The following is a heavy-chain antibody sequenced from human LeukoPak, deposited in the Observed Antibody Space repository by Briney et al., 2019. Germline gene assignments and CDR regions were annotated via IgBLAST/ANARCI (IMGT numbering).Heavy chain of an antibody. CDR3: TTGYCSSTSCWYYFDR. CDR2: IKSKTDGGTT. J-gene: IGHJ4*02. Sequence: PGGSLRLSCAASGFTFSNAWISWVRQAPGKGLEWVGHIKSKTDGGTTDYAAPVKGRFTISRDDSKNTLYLQMNGLKAEDTGVYYCTTGYCSSTSCWYYFDRWGQGTLVTVSS. CDR1: GFTFSNAW. D-gene: IGHD2-2*01. V-gene: IGHV3-15*01.